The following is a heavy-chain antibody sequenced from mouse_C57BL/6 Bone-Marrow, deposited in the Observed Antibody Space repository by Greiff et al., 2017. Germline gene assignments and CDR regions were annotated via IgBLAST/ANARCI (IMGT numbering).Heavy chain of an antibody. Sequence: EVMLVESGGGLVKPGGSLKLSCAASGFTFSDYGMHWVRQAPEKGLEWVAYISSGSSTIYYADTVKGRFTISRDNAKNTLFLQMTSLRSEDTAMYYCARGTYGSRDYYFDYWGQGTTLTVSS. D-gene: IGHD1-1*01. CDR3: ARGTYGSRDYYFDY. CDR2: ISSGSSTI. V-gene: IGHV5-17*01. J-gene: IGHJ2*01. CDR1: GFTFSDYG.